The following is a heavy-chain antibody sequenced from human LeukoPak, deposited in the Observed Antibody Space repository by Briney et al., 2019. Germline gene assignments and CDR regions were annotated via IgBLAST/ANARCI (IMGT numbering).Heavy chain of an antibody. D-gene: IGHD4-23*01. V-gene: IGHV4-59*08. Sequence: SETLSLTCTVSGGSISSYYWSWIRQPPGKGLEWIGYIYYSGSTNYNPSLKSRVTISVDTSKNQFSLKLSSVTAADTAVYYCARRDGGRGSFDYWGQGTLVTVSS. CDR1: GGSISSYY. CDR3: ARRDGGRGSFDY. J-gene: IGHJ4*02. CDR2: IYYSGST.